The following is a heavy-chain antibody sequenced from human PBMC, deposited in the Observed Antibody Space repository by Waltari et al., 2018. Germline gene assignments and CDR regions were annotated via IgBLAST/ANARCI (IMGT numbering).Heavy chain of an antibody. D-gene: IGHD3-10*01. V-gene: IGHV3-15*01. CDR3: TIDPLWFRAIPDY. J-gene: IGHJ4*02. CDR1: GFTFSNAW. CDR2: IKSKTEGGTT. Sequence: EVQLVESGGGLVKPGGSLRLSCAASGFTFSNAWMSWVRQAPGKGLEWVGRIKSKTEGGTTDYAAPVKGRFTISRDDSKNTLYLQMNSLKTEDTAVYYCTIDPLWFRAIPDYWGQGTLVTVSS.